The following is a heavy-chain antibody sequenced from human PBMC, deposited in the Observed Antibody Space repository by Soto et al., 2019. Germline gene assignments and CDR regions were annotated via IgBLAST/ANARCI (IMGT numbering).Heavy chain of an antibody. Sequence: ASVKVSCKASGYTFTTYGINWVRQAPGQGQEWMGWIRTSNGNTNYAQSLQGRVTMTTDTSTSTGYLELGSLRSDASAVYYCACRSGSHIYYYYFDYWGRRTLVNVSS. J-gene: IGHJ4*02. CDR3: ACRSGSHIYYYYFDY. CDR1: GYTFTTYG. V-gene: IGHV1-18*04. CDR2: IRTSNGNT. D-gene: IGHD3-10*01.